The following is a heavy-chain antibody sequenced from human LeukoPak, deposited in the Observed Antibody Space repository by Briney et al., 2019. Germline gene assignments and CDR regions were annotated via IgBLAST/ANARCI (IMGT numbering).Heavy chain of an antibody. CDR3: VRGVYGGDV. D-gene: IGHD5/OR15-5a*01. CDR1: GYTFTGYY. J-gene: IGHJ6*04. CDR2: IDPDTGGT. Sequence: GASVKVSCKASGYTFTGYYMHWVRQAPGQGLEWVGWIDPDTGGTNYAQKFQGRVTLTRDTSISTAYMELSRLRSDDTAVYFCVRGVYGGDVWGKGTSVTISS. V-gene: IGHV1-2*02.